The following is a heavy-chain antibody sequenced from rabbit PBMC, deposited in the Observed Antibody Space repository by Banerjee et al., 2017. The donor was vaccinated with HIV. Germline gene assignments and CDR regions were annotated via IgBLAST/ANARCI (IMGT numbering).Heavy chain of an antibody. D-gene: IGHD6-1*01. Sequence: QSLEESGGDLVKPGASLTLTCTASGFSFSSSYYMCWVRQAPGKGLEWIGCIYSGSGGTVYASWAKGRFTISKTSSTTVTLQMTSLTAADTATYFCARGANDDGAGYDLWGQGTLVTVS. CDR2: IYSGSGGT. V-gene: IGHV1S40*01. J-gene: IGHJ3*01. CDR3: ARGANDDGAGYDL. CDR1: GFSFSSSYY.